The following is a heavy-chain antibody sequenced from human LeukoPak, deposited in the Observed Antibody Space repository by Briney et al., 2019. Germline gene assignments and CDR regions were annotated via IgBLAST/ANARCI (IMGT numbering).Heavy chain of an antibody. V-gene: IGHV3-23*01. J-gene: IGHJ4*02. CDR1: GFTFSSYA. CDR2: IRESGGST. D-gene: IGHD6-13*01. CDR3: AKTKPYGTTWYGGID. Sequence: GGSLRLPCVASGFTFSSYAMSWVRQAPGKGLEWVSAIRESGGSTHYADSVKGRFTISRDNSKNTLYLQMNSLRAEDTAVYYCAKTKPYGTTWYGGIDWGQGALVTVSS.